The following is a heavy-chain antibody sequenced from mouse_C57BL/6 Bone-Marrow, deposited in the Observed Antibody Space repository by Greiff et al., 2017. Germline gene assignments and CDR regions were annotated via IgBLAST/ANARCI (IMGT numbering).Heavy chain of an antibody. V-gene: IGHV5-9*01. CDR2: ISGGGGNT. D-gene: IGHD1-1*01. Sequence: EVKLMESGGGLVKPGGSLKLSCAASGFTFSSYTMSWVRQTPEKRLQWVAAISGGGGNTYYPASVQGRFTISRDNDKNILYLQMSSLRSEDTALYYCSRQVTTVLATKYFDVWGTGTMVTVSA. CDR3: SRQVTTVLATKYFDV. CDR1: GFTFSSYT. J-gene: IGHJ1*03.